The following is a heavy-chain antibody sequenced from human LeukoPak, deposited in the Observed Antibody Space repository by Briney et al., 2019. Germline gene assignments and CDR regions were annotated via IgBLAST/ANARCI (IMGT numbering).Heavy chain of an antibody. J-gene: IGHJ4*02. CDR2: IKQDGSEK. CDR3: ARERSGTYYYDSSGYYYFDY. D-gene: IGHD3-22*01. V-gene: IGHV3-7*01. Sequence: PGGSLRLSCAASGFTFSSYWMSWVRQAPGKGLEWVANIKQDGSEKYYVDSVKGRFTISRDNAKNSPYLQMNSLRAEDTAVYYCARERSGTYYYDSSGYYYFDYWGQGTLVTVSS. CDR1: GFTFSSYW.